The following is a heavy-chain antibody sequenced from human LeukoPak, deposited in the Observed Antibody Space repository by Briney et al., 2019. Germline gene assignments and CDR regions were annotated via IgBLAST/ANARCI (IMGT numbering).Heavy chain of an antibody. CDR3: AKKDYDSSGYFDY. Sequence: GGSLRLSCAASGFTFSSYAMSWVRQAPGKGLEWVSAISGSGGSTYYADSVKGRFTISRDNSKNTLYLQMNSLRAEGTAVYYCAKKDYDSSGYFDYWGQGTLVTVSS. CDR1: GFTFSSYA. CDR2: ISGSGGST. J-gene: IGHJ4*02. V-gene: IGHV3-23*01. D-gene: IGHD3-22*01.